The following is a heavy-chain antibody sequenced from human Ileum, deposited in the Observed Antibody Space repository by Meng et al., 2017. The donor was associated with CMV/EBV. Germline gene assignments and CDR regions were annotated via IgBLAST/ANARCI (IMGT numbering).Heavy chain of an antibody. CDR2: IYYSGST. Sequence: SISRGGYYWSWIRQHPGKGLEWIGSIYYSGSTYYNPSLMSRGTISVDTSKNQFSLKLSSVTAADTAVYYCARGLGYCSGGTCSPLDYWGQGTLVTVSS. J-gene: IGHJ4*02. CDR3: ARGLGYCSGGTCSPLDY. V-gene: IGHV4-31*02. CDR1: SISRGGYY. D-gene: IGHD2-15*01.